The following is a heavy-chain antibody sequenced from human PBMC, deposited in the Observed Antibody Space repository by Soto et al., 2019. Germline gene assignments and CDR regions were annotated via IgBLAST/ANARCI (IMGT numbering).Heavy chain of an antibody. V-gene: IGHV1-69*13. Sequence: ASVKVSFKASGGTFSSYTMSWLRQAPGQGLEWMGGIIPIFGTTTYAHKFQGRVTITADESTSTVYMELSSLRGEDTAVYYCARGALTTLAYYYGMDVWGQGTTVTVSS. CDR2: IIPIFGTT. CDR1: GGTFSSYT. CDR3: ARGALTTLAYYYGMDV. J-gene: IGHJ6*02. D-gene: IGHD4-4*01.